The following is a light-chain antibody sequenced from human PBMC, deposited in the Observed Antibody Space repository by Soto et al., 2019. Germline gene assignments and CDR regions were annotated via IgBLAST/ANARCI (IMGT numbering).Light chain of an antibody. CDR2: KAS. CDR3: HQYHNFPRT. V-gene: IGKV1-5*03. CDR1: QSINGW. J-gene: IGKJ1*01. Sequence: DIQLTQSPSTLSASVVDRVTITCRASQSINGWLAWYQQKPGQAPNLLIYKASTLESGVPSRFSGSGSGTEFTLTVSSLQPDDFATYYCHQYHNFPRTFGQGPRWIS.